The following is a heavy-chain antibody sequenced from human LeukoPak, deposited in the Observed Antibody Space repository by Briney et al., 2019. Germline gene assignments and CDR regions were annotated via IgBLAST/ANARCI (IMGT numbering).Heavy chain of an antibody. D-gene: IGHD5-12*01. CDR1: GFTFSSYW. CDR2: IKQDGSEK. CDR3: AREGPMAATIWANWFDP. V-gene: IGHV3-7*01. Sequence: GGSLRLSCAASGFTFSSYWMSWVRQAPGKGLEWVANIKQDGSEKYYVDSVKGRFTISGDNAKNSLYLQMNSLRAEDTAVYYCAREGPMAATIWANWFDPWGQGTLVTVSS. J-gene: IGHJ5*02.